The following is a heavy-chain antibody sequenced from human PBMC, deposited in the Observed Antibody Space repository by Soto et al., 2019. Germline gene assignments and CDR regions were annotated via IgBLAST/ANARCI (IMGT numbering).Heavy chain of an antibody. D-gene: IGHD3-9*01. V-gene: IGHV3-23*01. CDR2: ISGGGGST. J-gene: IGHJ5*02. CDR3: AKAGGYDILTGYRNRFDP. CDR1: GFSFSSYA. Sequence: EVQLLESGGGLVQPGGSLRLSCAASGFSFSSYAMSWVRQAPGKGLEWVSGISGGGGSTYYAVSVKGRFTISRDNSKNPLSLQMNSLRVEDTDIYYCAKAGGYDILTGYRNRFDPWGQGTLVTVSS.